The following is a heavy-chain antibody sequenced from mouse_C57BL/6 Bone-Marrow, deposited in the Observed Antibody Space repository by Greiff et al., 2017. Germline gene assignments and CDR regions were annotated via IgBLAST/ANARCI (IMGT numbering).Heavy chain of an antibody. CDR3: ARSSSGYYYAMDY. D-gene: IGHD3-2*02. CDR2: IYPGDGDT. Sequence: QVQLKESGPELVKPGASVKISCKASGYAFSSSWMNWVKQRPGKGLEWIGRIYPGDGDTNYNGKFKGKATLTADKSSSTAYMQLSSLSSEDSAVYCCARSSSGYYYAMDYWGQGTSVTVSS. V-gene: IGHV1-82*01. J-gene: IGHJ4*01. CDR1: GYAFSSSW.